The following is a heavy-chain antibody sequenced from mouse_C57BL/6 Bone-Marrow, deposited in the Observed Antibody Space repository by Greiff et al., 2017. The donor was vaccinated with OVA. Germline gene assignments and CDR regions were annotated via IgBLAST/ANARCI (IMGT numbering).Heavy chain of an antibody. Sequence: EVKLVESGGDLVKPGGSLKLSCAASGFTFSSYGMSWVRQTPDQRLEWVATISSGGSYTYYPDSVKGRFTISRDNAKNTLYLQMSSLKSEDTAMDYCARPDDGYWYFDVWGTGTTVTVSS. V-gene: IGHV5-6*01. CDR2: ISSGGSYT. D-gene: IGHD2-3*01. CDR1: GFTFSSYG. CDR3: ARPDDGYWYFDV. J-gene: IGHJ1*03.